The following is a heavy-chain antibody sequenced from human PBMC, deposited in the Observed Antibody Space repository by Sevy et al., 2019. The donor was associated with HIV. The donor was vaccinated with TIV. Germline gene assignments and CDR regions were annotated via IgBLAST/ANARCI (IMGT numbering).Heavy chain of an antibody. J-gene: IGHJ6*02. CDR1: GDSISGYY. D-gene: IGHD6-6*01. CDR3: ARQFQEYYYGVDV. Sequence: GSLRLSCTVSGDSISGYYWSWIRQPPGKGLEWIGYIYYSGRTNYNPSLKSRVTISEDRSKNQLSLKLTSVTAADTAVYYCARQFQEYYYGVDVWGQGTMVTVSS. V-gene: IGHV4-59*01. CDR2: IYYSGRT.